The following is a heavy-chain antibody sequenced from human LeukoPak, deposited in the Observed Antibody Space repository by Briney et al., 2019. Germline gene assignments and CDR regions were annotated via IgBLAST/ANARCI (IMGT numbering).Heavy chain of an antibody. D-gene: IGHD2-2*01. J-gene: IGHJ5*02. Sequence: SVKVSCKASGYTFTSYGISWVRQAPGQGLEWMGGIIPIFGTANYAQKFQGRVTITTDESTSTAYMELSSLRSEDTAAYYCARSWVVVVRAAANWFDPWGQGTLVTVSS. CDR3: ARSWVVVVRAAANWFDP. V-gene: IGHV1-69*05. CDR1: GYTFTSYG. CDR2: IIPIFGTA.